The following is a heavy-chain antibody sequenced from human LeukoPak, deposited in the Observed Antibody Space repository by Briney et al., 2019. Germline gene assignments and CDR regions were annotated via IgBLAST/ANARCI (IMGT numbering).Heavy chain of an antibody. J-gene: IGHJ5*02. CDR3: AKDTEMATIGNWFDP. CDR2: ISGDGGST. V-gene: IGHV3-43*02. D-gene: IGHD5-24*01. CDR1: GFTFDDYA. Sequence: GGSLRLSCAASGFTFDDYAMHWVRQAPGKGLEWVSLISGDGGSTYYADSVKGRFTISRDNSKNSLYLQMNSLRTEDTALYYCAKDTEMATIGNWFDPWGQGTLVTVSS.